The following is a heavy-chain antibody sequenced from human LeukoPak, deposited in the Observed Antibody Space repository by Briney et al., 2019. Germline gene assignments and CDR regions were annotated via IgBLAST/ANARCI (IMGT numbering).Heavy chain of an antibody. D-gene: IGHD3-10*01. V-gene: IGHV3-66*01. CDR1: GFTISANF. CDR2: IYSGGRT. J-gene: IGHJ4*02. Sequence: GGSLRLSCAASGFTISANFMSWVRQAPGKGLEWVSVIYSGGRTEYTDSLKGRFSMSRDNSKNTLYLQMSGLIVEDTAVYYCAREHGRGVISPYFDDWGPGTLVTVSS. CDR3: AREHGRGVISPYFDD.